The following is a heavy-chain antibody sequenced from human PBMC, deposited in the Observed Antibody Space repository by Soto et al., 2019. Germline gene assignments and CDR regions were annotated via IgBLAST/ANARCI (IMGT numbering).Heavy chain of an antibody. CDR3: ARDLGSGTYYDILTGYYRGHGMDV. V-gene: IGHV1-46*01. CDR2: INPSGGST. D-gene: IGHD3-9*01. J-gene: IGHJ6*02. CDR1: GYTFTSYY. Sequence: EASVKVSCKASGYTFTSYYMHWVRQAPGQGLEWMGIINPSGGSTSYAQKFQGRVTMTRDTSTSTVYMELSSLRSEDTAVYYCARDLGSGTYYDILTGYYRGHGMDVWGQGTTVTVSS.